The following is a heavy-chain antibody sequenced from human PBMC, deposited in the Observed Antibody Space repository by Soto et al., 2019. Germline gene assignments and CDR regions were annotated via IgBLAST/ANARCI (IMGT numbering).Heavy chain of an antibody. D-gene: IGHD6-13*01. CDR1: GYTFTSYA. CDR2: INAGCGNT. J-gene: IGHJ1*01. Sequence: ASVKVSCKASGYTFTSYAMHWVRQAPGQRLEWMGWINAGCGNTRYSQKFQGRVTMTRDTSTSTVYMELSSLRSEDTAVYYCARAYGIAAAWASEYFQHWGQGTLVTVSS. CDR3: ARAYGIAAAWASEYFQH. V-gene: IGHV1-3*01.